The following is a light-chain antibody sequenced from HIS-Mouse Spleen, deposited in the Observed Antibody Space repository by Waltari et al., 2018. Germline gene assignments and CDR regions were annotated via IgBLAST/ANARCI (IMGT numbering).Light chain of an antibody. CDR1: SSDVGGYNY. CDR3: SSYTSSSTF. Sequence: QSALTQPASVSGSPGQSITISCTGTSSDVGGYNYVSWYQQHPGKAPKLMIYEVSNRPSGVSNRFSGSKSGNTAYLTISGLQAEDDADYYCSSYTSSSTFFGTGTKVTVL. V-gene: IGLV2-14*01. J-gene: IGLJ1*01. CDR2: EVS.